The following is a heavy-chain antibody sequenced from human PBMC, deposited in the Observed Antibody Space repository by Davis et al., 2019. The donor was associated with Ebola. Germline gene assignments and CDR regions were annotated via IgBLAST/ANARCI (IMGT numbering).Heavy chain of an antibody. CDR2: ISSSSSYI. Sequence: GESLKISCAASGFTFSSYSMNWVRQAPGKGLEWVSSISSSSSYIYYADSVKGRFTLSRDNANNSLSLQLSSLRAEETAVYYCAKGFSWNLDYWGQGTLVIVSS. CDR1: GFTFSSYS. D-gene: IGHD1-1*01. CDR3: AKGFSWNLDY. V-gene: IGHV3-21*01. J-gene: IGHJ4*02.